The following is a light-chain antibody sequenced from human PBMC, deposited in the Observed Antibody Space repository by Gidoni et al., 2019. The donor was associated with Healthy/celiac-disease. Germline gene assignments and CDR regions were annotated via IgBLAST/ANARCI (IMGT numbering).Light chain of an antibody. CDR2: PAS. CDR3: QQYNSYRWT. CDR1: QSISSW. J-gene: IGKJ1*01. Sequence: DFQMPQSPSTLSASVGDRVTITCRASQSISSWLAWYQQKPGNAPRLLIYPASSLESGVPSRFSGSGSGTEFTLTISSLQPDDFATYYCQQYNSYRWTFGQGTKVEIK. V-gene: IGKV1-5*03.